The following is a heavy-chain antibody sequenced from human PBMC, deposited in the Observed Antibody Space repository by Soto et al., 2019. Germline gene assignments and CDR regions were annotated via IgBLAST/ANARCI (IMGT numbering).Heavy chain of an antibody. CDR2: IYWDDDK. D-gene: IGHD2-2*01. J-gene: IGHJ3*02. Sequence: QITLKESGPPLVKPTQTLTLTCTFSGFSLSTSGVGVGWIRQPPGKALEWLALIYWDDDKRYSPSLKSRLTITKDTSKNQVVLTMTNMDPVDTATYYCAHGRVSVRYCSSTSCYPDAFDIWGQGTMVTVSS. V-gene: IGHV2-5*02. CDR1: GFSLSTSGVG. CDR3: AHGRVSVRYCSSTSCYPDAFDI.